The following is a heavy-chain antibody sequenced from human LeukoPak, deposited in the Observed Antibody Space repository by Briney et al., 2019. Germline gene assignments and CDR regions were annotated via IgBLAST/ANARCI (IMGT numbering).Heavy chain of an antibody. Sequence: GGSLRLSCAASGFTVSSNYMSWVRQAPGKGLEWVSVIYSGGSTYYADSVKGRFTISRDNSKNTLYLQMNSLRAEDTAVYYCARGQRYSYGRLIGYYFDYWGRGTLVTVSS. V-gene: IGHV3-66*01. CDR1: GFTVSSNY. CDR2: IYSGGST. D-gene: IGHD5-18*01. J-gene: IGHJ4*02. CDR3: ARGQRYSYGRLIGYYFDY.